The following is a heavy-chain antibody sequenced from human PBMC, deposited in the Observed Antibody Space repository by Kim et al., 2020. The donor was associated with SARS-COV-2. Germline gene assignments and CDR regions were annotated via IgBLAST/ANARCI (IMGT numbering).Heavy chain of an antibody. V-gene: IGHV4-39*01. Sequence: SETLSLTCTVSGGSISSSSYYWGWIRKPPGKGLEWIGSIYYSGSTYYNPSLKSRVTISVDTSKNQFSLKLSSVTAADTAVYYCARSFLWFGELLPPSWVSFYFDYWGQGTLVTVSS. CDR3: ARSFLWFGELLPPSWVSFYFDY. D-gene: IGHD3-10*01. CDR2: IYYSGST. J-gene: IGHJ4*02. CDR1: GGSISSSSYY.